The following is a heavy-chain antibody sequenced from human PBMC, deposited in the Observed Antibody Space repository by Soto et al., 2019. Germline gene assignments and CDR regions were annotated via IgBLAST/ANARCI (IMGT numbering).Heavy chain of an antibody. V-gene: IGHV3-48*02. CDR1: GFTFSTYN. Sequence: EVQLVESGGGLVQPGGSLRLSCAASGFTFSTYNMNWVRQAPGKGLEWVSYISSSSGTIYYADSVKGRFTISRDNAKNSLDLQMNSLRDEDTAVDYCARVRPYSRGWSGDYWGQGTLVTVSS. J-gene: IGHJ4*02. D-gene: IGHD6-19*01. CDR2: ISSSSGTI. CDR3: ARVRPYSRGWSGDY.